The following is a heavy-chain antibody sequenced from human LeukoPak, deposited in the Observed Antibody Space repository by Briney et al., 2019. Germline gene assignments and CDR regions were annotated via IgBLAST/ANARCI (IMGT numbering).Heavy chain of an antibody. J-gene: IGHJ5*02. CDR2: ISSNGGDT. Sequence: GGSLRLSCVASGFTFRSYAMHWVRQAPGKGPEYVSAISSNGGDTYYANSVKGRFNISRDNSKNTMYLQMGSLRAEDMAVYYCARGTGLSRDPWGQGTMVTVSS. CDR3: ARGTGLSRDP. D-gene: IGHD2-2*01. CDR1: GFTFRSYA. V-gene: IGHV3-64*01.